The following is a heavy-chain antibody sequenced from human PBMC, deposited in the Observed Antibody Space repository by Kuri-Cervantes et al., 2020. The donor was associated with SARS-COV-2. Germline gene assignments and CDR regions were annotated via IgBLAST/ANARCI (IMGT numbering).Heavy chain of an antibody. V-gene: IGHV3-66*04. CDR1: GFTVSSNY. CDR3: ARLLYGSGSYYKD. J-gene: IGHJ4*02. CDR2: IYSGGNT. D-gene: IGHD3-10*01. Sequence: GGSLRLSCAASGFTVSSNYMSWVRQAPGKGLEWVSGIYSGGNTEYADSVKGRFTISRDNSKNSLYLQMNSLRAEDTAVYYCARLLYGSGSYYKDWGQGTLVTVSS.